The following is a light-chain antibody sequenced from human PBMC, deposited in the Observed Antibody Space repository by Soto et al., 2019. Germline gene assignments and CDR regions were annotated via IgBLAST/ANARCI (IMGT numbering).Light chain of an antibody. Sequence: AIQLTQSPSSLSASVGDRVTITCRASQGISSALAWYQQKPGKAPKLLIYDASSLESGVPSRFSGSGSGTDFTLTISSLQPEDFATYYCQQFNNYPGTLTFGGGTKVEIK. J-gene: IGKJ4*01. CDR1: QGISSA. CDR2: DAS. CDR3: QQFNNYPGTLT. V-gene: IGKV1D-13*01.